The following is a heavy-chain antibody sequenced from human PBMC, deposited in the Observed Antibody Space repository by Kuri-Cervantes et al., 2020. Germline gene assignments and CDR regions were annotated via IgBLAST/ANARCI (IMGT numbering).Heavy chain of an antibody. D-gene: IGHD6-13*01. V-gene: IGHV5-51*01. CDR2: IYPGDSDT. CDR3: ARHRDTSSWDAFDI. CDR1: GYSLTNYW. Sequence: GGSLRLSCKGSGYSLTNYWIGWVRQMPGKGLEWMGIIYPGDSDTRYSPSFQGRVTISVDRSITTAYLQWSSLKASDTAMYYCARHRDTSSWDAFDIWGQGTMVTVSS. J-gene: IGHJ3*02.